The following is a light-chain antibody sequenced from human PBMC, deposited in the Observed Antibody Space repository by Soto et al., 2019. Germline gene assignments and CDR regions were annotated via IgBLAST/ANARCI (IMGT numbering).Light chain of an antibody. V-gene: IGLV2-14*01. Sequence: QSVLTQPASVSGSPGQSITISCTGTSSDVGGYNYVSWYQQHPVKAPKLMIYDLTNRPSGVSDRFSGSKSGNTASLTISGLQAEDEADYYCSSYTSSSTPYVFGTGTKLTVL. J-gene: IGLJ1*01. CDR3: SSYTSSSTPYV. CDR2: DLT. CDR1: SSDVGGYNY.